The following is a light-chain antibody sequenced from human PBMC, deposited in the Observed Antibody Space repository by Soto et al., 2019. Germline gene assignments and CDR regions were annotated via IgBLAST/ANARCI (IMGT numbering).Light chain of an antibody. J-gene: IGKJ1*01. CDR3: QQYFNWPRT. V-gene: IGKV3-15*01. Sequence: ETVMTQSPATLSVSPGDTATLSCRASQSVSSNLAWYQQKPGQAPRLLIYGASTRATGIPARFSGSASGTEFTLTISSLQSEDFAVYYCQQYFNWPRTFGQGTKVEIK. CDR2: GAS. CDR1: QSVSSN.